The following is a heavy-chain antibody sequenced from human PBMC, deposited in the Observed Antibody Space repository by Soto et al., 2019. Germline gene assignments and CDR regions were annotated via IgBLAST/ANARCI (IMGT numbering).Heavy chain of an antibody. CDR2: INAGNGNT. CDR1: GYTFTSYA. Sequence: QVQLVQSGAEEKKPEASVKVSCKASGYTFTSYAMHWVRQAPGQRLEGMGWINAGNGNTKYSQKFQGRVTITRDTSASTAYMELSSLRSEDTAVDYCARSIVVVTALDYWGQGTLVTVSS. J-gene: IGHJ4*02. CDR3: ARSIVVVTALDY. D-gene: IGHD2-21*02. V-gene: IGHV1-3*05.